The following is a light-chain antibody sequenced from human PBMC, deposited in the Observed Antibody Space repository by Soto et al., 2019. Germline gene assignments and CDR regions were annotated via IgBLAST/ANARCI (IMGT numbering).Light chain of an antibody. CDR3: QQAASFPIT. CDR1: QGVSTW. Sequence: DIQMTQSPSSVSASVGDRVTITCRASQGVSTWLAWYQQKPGKAPNLLIHTASSLQSGVPSRFSGSGSGTDFTLTINGLQPEDFATYYCQQAASFPITFGQGTRLEIK. CDR2: TAS. J-gene: IGKJ5*01. V-gene: IGKV1-12*01.